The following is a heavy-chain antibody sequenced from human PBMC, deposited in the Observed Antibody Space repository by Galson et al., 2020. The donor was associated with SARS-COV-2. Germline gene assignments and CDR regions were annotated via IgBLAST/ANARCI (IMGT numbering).Heavy chain of an antibody. CDR1: GGSFSGYY. J-gene: IGHJ4*02. CDR3: ASHRIAAAGNHPLY. Sequence: SETLSLTCAVYGGSFSGYYWSWIRQPPGKGLEWIGEINHSGSTNYNPSLKSRVTISVDTSKNQFSLKLSSVTAADTAVYYCASHRIAAAGNHPLYWGQGTLVTVSS. CDR2: INHSGST. V-gene: IGHV4-34*01. D-gene: IGHD6-13*01.